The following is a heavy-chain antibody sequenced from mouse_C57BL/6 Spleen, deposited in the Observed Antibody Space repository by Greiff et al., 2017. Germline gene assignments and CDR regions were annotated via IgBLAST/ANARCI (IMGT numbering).Heavy chain of an antibody. J-gene: IGHJ4*01. D-gene: IGHD2-3*01. Sequence: QVQLKESGAELARPGASVKLSCKASGYTFTSYGISWVKQRTGQGLEWIGEIYPRSGNTYYNEKFKGKATLTADKSSSTAYMELRSLTSEDSAVYFCARRDDGYYDAMDYWGQGTSVTVSS. V-gene: IGHV1-81*01. CDR2: IYPRSGNT. CDR3: ARRDDGYYDAMDY. CDR1: GYTFTSYG.